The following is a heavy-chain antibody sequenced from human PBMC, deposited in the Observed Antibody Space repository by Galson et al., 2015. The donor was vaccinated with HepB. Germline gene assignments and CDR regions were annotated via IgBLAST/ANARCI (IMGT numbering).Heavy chain of an antibody. V-gene: IGHV3-15*01. CDR1: GFAFNNAW. D-gene: IGHD2-2*01. CDR3: TTDVYFSSYWSWLDP. Sequence: SLRLSRAASGFAFNNAWMNWVRQAPGKGLEWVGRIKSKTDGGTTEYAAPVKGRFTISRDDSRNTLYLQMHSLKTDDTAVYYCTTDVYFSSYWSWLDPWGQGTLVTVSS. J-gene: IGHJ5*02. CDR2: IKSKTDGGTT.